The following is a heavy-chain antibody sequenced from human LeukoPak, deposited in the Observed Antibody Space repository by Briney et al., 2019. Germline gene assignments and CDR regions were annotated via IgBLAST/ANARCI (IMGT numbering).Heavy chain of an antibody. CDR1: GDSISNSY. J-gene: IGHJ4*02. CDR2: INHSGST. D-gene: IGHD3-22*01. Sequence: SETLSLTCTVSGDSISNSYWSWIRQPPGKGLEWIGEINHSGSTNYNPSLKSRVTISVDTSKNQFSLKLSSVTAADTAVYYCARAGWGYYDSSGYFRYWGQGTLVTVSS. CDR3: ARAGWGYYDSSGYFRY. V-gene: IGHV4-34*01.